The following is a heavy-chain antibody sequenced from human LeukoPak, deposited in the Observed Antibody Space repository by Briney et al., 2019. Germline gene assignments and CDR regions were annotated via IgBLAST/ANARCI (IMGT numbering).Heavy chain of an antibody. D-gene: IGHD4-23*01. Sequence: PGGSLRLSCAASGFTFSSYGMHWVRQAPGKGLEWVAFIRYDGSKKYYADSVKGRFTISRDNSKNTLYLQMNSLRAEDTAVYYCAKDPATVVTPDDYWGQGTLVTVSS. V-gene: IGHV3-30*02. J-gene: IGHJ4*02. CDR1: GFTFSSYG. CDR2: IRYDGSKK. CDR3: AKDPATVVTPDDY.